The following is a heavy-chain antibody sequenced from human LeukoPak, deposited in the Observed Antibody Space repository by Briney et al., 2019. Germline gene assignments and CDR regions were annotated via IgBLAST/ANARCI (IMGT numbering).Heavy chain of an antibody. J-gene: IGHJ4*02. CDR3: ATAPYYYDNSVDY. CDR2: MNPNSGNT. D-gene: IGHD3-22*01. CDR1: GYTFTSYD. V-gene: IGHV1-8*01. Sequence: GASVKVSCKASGYTFTSYDINWVRQATGQGLEWMGWMNPNSGNTGYAQKFQGRVTMTRNTSISTAYMELSSLRSEDTAVYYCATAPYYYDNSVDYWGQGTLVTVSS.